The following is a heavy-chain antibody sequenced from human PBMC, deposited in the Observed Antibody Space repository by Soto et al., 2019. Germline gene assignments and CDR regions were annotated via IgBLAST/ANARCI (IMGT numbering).Heavy chain of an antibody. D-gene: IGHD5-18*01. CDR2: IYSGGST. Sequence: EVQLVESGGGLVQPGGSLRLSCAASGVTVSSNYMSWVRQAPGKGLEWVSVIYSGGSTYYEDSVKGRFTISRDNSKNTLYLQMNSLRAEDRAVYYCARDGYNYGGGYFDYWGQGTLVTVSS. V-gene: IGHV3-66*01. CDR1: GVTVSSNY. J-gene: IGHJ4*02. CDR3: ARDGYNYGGGYFDY.